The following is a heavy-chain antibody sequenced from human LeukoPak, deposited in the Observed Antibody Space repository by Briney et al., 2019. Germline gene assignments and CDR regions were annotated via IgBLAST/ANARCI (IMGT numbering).Heavy chain of an antibody. V-gene: IGHV3-23*01. J-gene: IGHJ4*02. CDR1: GFTFSNYA. Sequence: GGSLRLSCAASGFTFSNYAMTWVRQAPGKGLEWVSSVSGSDFSTSYADSVKGRFTISRDNSKNTLYLQMSSLRAEDTAVYYCARRSGYYFDYWGQGTLVTVSS. D-gene: IGHD6-19*01. CDR2: VSGSDFST. CDR3: ARRSGYYFDY.